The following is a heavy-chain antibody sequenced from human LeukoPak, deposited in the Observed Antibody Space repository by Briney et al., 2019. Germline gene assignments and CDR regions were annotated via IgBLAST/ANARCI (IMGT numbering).Heavy chain of an antibody. CDR1: GYTFTGYY. J-gene: IGHJ4*02. CDR2: INPNSGDT. Sequence: ASVKVSCKASGYTFTGYYMHWVRQAPGQGLEWMGWINPNSGDTNSAQKFQGRVTMTRDASVSTAYMELSGLRSDDTAMYYCARIDPSQDYWGQGTLVTVSS. CDR3: ARIDPSQDY. V-gene: IGHV1-2*02.